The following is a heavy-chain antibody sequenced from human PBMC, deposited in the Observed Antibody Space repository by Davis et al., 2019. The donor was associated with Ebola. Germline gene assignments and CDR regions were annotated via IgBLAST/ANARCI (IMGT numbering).Heavy chain of an antibody. CDR2: IYTGDSDT. V-gene: IGHV5-51*01. J-gene: IGHJ3*02. CDR3: ASLRRTITGMDDGFDI. Sequence: QVSCKDSGHSFTSHWIVWVRQLPGKGLDGMGIIYTGDSDTRYSPSFRGQVIISADKSMKTAFLQWSSLKASDSGMYYCASLRRTITGMDDGFDIWGEGTMVTVSS. D-gene: IGHD2-8*02. CDR1: GHSFTSHW.